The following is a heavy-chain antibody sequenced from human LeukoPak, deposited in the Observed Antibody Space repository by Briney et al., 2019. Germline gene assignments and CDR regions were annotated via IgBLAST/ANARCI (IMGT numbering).Heavy chain of an antibody. CDR1: GFTFSDHY. J-gene: IGHJ4*02. D-gene: IGHD6-13*01. CDR3: AKDKGRAAAGTNYFDY. V-gene: IGHV3-9*03. CDR2: ISWNSGSI. Sequence: GGSLRLSCAASGFTFSDHYMDWVRQAPGKGLEWVSGISWNSGSIGYADSVKGRFTISRDNAKNSLYLQMNSLRAEDMALYYCAKDKGRAAAGTNYFDYWGQGTLVTVSS.